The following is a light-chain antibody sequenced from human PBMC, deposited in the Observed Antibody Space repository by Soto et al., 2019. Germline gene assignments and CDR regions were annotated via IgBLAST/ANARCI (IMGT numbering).Light chain of an antibody. Sequence: DIQMTQSPSSLSASVGDRVTITCRASPDINNFLAWYQHKPGKVPKLLIYAASTLQSGVPSRFSGSGSGTDFTLTISSLQPEDVATYYCQKYNNAPWTFGPGTKVEIK. V-gene: IGKV1-27*01. J-gene: IGKJ1*01. CDR1: PDINNF. CDR3: QKYNNAPWT. CDR2: AAS.